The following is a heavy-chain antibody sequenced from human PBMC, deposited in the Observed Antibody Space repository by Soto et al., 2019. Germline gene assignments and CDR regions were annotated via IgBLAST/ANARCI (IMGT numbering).Heavy chain of an antibody. J-gene: IGHJ4*01. Sequence: PSETLSLTCTVTGGSISSRICYWSWQRPPPGKGLEWIGGIYYSGSTYTNPSLRSRVSMSIDTSKDQFSLKLKSVTAADTALYCCARQRTPAVTQAYFD. CDR1: GGSISSRICY. V-gene: IGHV4-39*01. CDR3: ARQRTPAVTQAYFD. D-gene: IGHD2-21*02. CDR2: IYYSGST.